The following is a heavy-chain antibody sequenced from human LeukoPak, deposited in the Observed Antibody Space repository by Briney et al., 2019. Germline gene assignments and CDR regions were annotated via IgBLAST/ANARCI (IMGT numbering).Heavy chain of an antibody. CDR1: GDSISSGDYY. Sequence: SQTLSLTCTVSGDSISSGDYYWSWIRQPAGKRLEWIGRISTSGTPNYHPSFRGRLTISIDTSKNQFSLNLRSVTAAETGIYYCARGPYWGQGTLVTVSS. V-gene: IGHV4-61*02. J-gene: IGHJ4*02. CDR3: ARGPY. CDR2: ISTSGTP.